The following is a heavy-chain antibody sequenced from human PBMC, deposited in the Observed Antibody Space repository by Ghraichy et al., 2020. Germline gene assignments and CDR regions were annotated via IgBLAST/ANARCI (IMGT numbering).Heavy chain of an antibody. Sequence: SETLSLTCTVSGGSINNYYWTWSRQPPGEGLEWIGYIHSRGNTNYNPSLKSRVSISLDQSNNEFSLSLTSVTAADTAVYYCSRAPGMGWAGNWFDPWGQGVLVTVSS. V-gene: IGHV4-59*01. J-gene: IGHJ5*02. D-gene: IGHD6-13*01. CDR2: IHSRGNT. CDR3: SRAPGMGWAGNWFDP. CDR1: GGSINNYY.